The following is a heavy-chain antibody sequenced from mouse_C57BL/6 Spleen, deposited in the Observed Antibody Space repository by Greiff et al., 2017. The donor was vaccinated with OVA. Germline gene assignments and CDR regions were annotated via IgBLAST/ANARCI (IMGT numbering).Heavy chain of an antibody. CDR1: GYTFTDYY. CDR2: INPNNGGT. D-gene: IGHD1-1*01. V-gene: IGHV1-26*01. J-gene: IGHJ4*01. Sequence: VQLQQSGPELVKPGASVKISCKASGYTFTDYYMNWVKQSHGKSLEWIGDINPNNGGTSYNQKFKGKATLTVDKSSSTAYMELRSLTSEDSAVYYCARGTVASYAMDYWGQGTSVTVSS. CDR3: ARGTVASYAMDY.